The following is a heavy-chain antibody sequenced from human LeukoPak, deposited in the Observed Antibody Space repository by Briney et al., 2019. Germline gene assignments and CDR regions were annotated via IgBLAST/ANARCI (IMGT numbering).Heavy chain of an antibody. V-gene: IGHV3-23*01. CDR2: ITYSGGST. J-gene: IGHJ4*02. CDR1: GFTFTSYG. CDR3: AKVRAPLWGKDY. D-gene: IGHD3-16*01. Sequence: GGTLRLSCAASGFTFTSYGMSWFRQAPGKGLEWVSSITYSGGSTYYADSVKGRFTISIDNSKNTLYLLMNSLRAEDTAVYYCAKVRAPLWGKDYWGQGTLVTVSS.